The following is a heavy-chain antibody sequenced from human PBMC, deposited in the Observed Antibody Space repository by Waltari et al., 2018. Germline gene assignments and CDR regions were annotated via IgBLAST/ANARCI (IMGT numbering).Heavy chain of an antibody. CDR2: INYIGTP. CDR1: GGPISSSSHY. CDR3: ARRARAGSGVYYFDS. J-gene: IGHJ4*02. V-gene: IGHV4-39*01. Sequence: QLQLQESGPGLVKPSETLSLTCTVSGGPISSSSHYWGWIRQPPGKGLEWIGSINYIGTPYNDRSHKSRVTRSVDTSKNQFSLKMNSVTATDTAVYYCARRARAGSGVYYFDSWGQGTLVTVSS. D-gene: IGHD3-3*01.